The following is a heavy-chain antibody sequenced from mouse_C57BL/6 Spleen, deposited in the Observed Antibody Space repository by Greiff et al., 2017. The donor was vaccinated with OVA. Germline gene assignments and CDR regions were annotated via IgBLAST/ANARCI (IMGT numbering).Heavy chain of an antibody. V-gene: IGHV14-2*01. D-gene: IGHD3-2*02. CDR1: GFNIKDYY. CDR2: IDPEDGET. CDR3: ARPTAQGAWFAY. Sequence: EVKLLESGAELVKPGASVKLSCTASGFNIKDYYMHWVKQRTEQGLEWIGRIDPEDGETKYAPKFQGKATITADTSSNTAYLQLSSLTSEDTAVYYCARPTAQGAWFAYWGQGTLVTVSA. J-gene: IGHJ3*01.